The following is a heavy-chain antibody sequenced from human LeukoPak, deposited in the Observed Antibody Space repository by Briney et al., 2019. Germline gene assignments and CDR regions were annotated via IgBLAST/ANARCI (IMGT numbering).Heavy chain of an antibody. CDR3: ARSTGRIAVAGGWYFDL. J-gene: IGHJ2*01. CDR1: GFTFSSYS. D-gene: IGHD6-19*01. Sequence: PGGSLRLSCAASGFTFSSYSMNWVRQAPGKGLEWISYISSSSSTIYYADSVKGRFTISRDNAKNSLYLQMNSLRAEDTAVYYCARSTGRIAVAGGWYFDLWGRGTLVTVSS. CDR2: ISSSSSTI. V-gene: IGHV3-48*01.